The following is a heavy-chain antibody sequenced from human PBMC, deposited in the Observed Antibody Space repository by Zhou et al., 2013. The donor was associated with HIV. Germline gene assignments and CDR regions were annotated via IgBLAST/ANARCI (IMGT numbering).Heavy chain of an antibody. V-gene: IGHV1-69*06. CDR2: IIPIFGTA. J-gene: IGHJ6*02. Sequence: QVQLVQSGAEVKKPGSSVKVSCKASGGTFSSYAISWARQAPGQGLEWMGRIIPIFGTANYAQKFQGRVTITADKSTSTAYMELSSLRSEDTAVYYCASGDITAAGQGKTYYYYYGMDVWGQGTTVTVSS. CDR1: GGTFSSYA. D-gene: IGHD6-13*01. CDR3: ASGDITAAGQGKTYYYYYGMDV.